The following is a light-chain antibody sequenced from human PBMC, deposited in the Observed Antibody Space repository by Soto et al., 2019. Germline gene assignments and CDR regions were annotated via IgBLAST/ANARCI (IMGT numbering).Light chain of an antibody. Sequence: QSALTQPASVSGSPGQSITISCTGTSSDVGGYNYVFWYQQHPGKAPKLMIYEVSKRPSGVPDRFSGSKSGNTASLTISGLQAEDEADYFCCSYAGTYTYVFGTGTKLTVL. J-gene: IGLJ1*01. CDR3: CSYAGTYTYV. CDR1: SSDVGGYNY. CDR2: EVS. V-gene: IGLV2-11*01.